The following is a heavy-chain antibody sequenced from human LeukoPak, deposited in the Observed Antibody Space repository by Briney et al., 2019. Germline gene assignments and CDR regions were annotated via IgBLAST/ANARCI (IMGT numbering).Heavy chain of an antibody. Sequence: GGSLRLSCAASGFTFSSYWMHWVRQAPGKGLVWVSHINTDGSSTTYADSVKGRLTISRDNAKNTLYLQMDSLRAEDTAVYYCARSGGSSSLGYWGQGTLVTVSS. V-gene: IGHV3-74*01. D-gene: IGHD6-6*01. CDR3: ARSGGSSSLGY. J-gene: IGHJ4*02. CDR2: INTDGSST. CDR1: GFTFSSYW.